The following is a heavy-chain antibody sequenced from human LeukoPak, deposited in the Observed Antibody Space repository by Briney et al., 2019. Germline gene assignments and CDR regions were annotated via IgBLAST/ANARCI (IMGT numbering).Heavy chain of an antibody. D-gene: IGHD1-14*01. J-gene: IGHJ4*02. CDR2: IYSGGST. CDR3: ARPPGGSVPEPFDY. V-gene: IGHV3-53*01. Sequence: GGSLRLSCAASGFTVSSNYMSWVRQAPGKGLEWVSVIYSGGSTYYADSVKGRFTISRDNSKNTLYLQMNSLRAEDTTVYYCARPPGGSVPEPFDYGGQGTLVTVFS. CDR1: GFTVSSNY.